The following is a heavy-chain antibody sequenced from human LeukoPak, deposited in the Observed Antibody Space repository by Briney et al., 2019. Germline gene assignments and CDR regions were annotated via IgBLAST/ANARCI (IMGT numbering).Heavy chain of an antibody. V-gene: IGHV4-34*01. CDR1: GGSFSGYY. Sequence: SETLSLTCAAYGGSFSGYYWSWIRQPPGKGLEWIGEINHSGSTNYNPSLKSRVTISVDTSKTQFSLKLSSVTAADSAVYYCARDPPYGMDVWGQGTTVTVSS. CDR2: INHSGST. CDR3: ARDPPYGMDV. J-gene: IGHJ6*02.